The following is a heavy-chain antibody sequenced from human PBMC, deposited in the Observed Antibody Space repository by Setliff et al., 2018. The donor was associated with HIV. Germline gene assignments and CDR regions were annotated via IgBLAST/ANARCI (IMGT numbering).Heavy chain of an antibody. CDR3: AKGTAPYYVWGSYRVKGPTFDAFDI. J-gene: IGHJ3*02. Sequence: GGSLRLSCAASGFTFDDYAMHWVRQAPGKGLEWVPGISWNSGSIGYADSVKGRFTISRDNAKNSLYLQMNSLRAEDTALYYCAKGTAPYYVWGSYRVKGPTFDAFDIWGQGTMVTVSS. V-gene: IGHV3-9*01. CDR1: GFTFDDYA. CDR2: ISWNSGSI. D-gene: IGHD3-16*02.